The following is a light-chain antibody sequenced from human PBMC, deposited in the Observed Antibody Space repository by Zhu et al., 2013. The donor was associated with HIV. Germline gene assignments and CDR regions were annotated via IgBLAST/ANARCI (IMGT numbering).Light chain of an antibody. J-gene: IGKJ1*01. CDR3: QQYGTSPET. V-gene: IGKV3-20*01. Sequence: EIVLTQSPATLSLSPGERATLSCRTSEAIRNNYLAWYQQKPGQAPRLLIYGASTRASGIPDRFTGSGSGTDFTLTISSLEPEDFAVYFCQQYGTSPETFGQGTKVAFK. CDR2: GAS. CDR1: EAIRNNY.